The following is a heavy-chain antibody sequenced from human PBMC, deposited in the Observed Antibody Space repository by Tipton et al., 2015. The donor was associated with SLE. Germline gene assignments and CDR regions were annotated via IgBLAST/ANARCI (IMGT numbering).Heavy chain of an antibody. V-gene: IGHV3-23*01. CDR3: ARDRTGDQYFDY. Sequence: SLRLSCAASGFTFSSYAMSWVRQAPGKGLEWVSAISGSGGSTYYADSVKGRFTISRDNSKNTLYLQMNSLRAEGTAVYYCARDRTGDQYFDYWGQGSLVTVSS. CDR1: GFTFSSYA. CDR2: ISGSGGST. J-gene: IGHJ4*02. D-gene: IGHD7-27*01.